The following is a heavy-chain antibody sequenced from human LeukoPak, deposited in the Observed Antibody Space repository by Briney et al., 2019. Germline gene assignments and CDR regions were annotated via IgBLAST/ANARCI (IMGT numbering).Heavy chain of an antibody. D-gene: IGHD2-15*01. CDR2: INTQGTYT. J-gene: IGHJ4*02. Sequence: PGRSLRLSCAVSGITFSSYWMRWVRQDPGRGLLWVSRINTQGTYTNYADSVKGRFTISRDNAKNTLYLQMSSLRADDTAVYYCVIDLGDYNDFWGQGTLVSVSS. CDR3: VIDLGDYNDF. CDR1: GITFSSYW. V-gene: IGHV3-74*01.